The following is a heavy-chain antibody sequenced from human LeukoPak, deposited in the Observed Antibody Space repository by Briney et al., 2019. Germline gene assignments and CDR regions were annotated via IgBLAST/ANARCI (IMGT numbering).Heavy chain of an antibody. CDR1: GFTFSSYG. J-gene: IGHJ4*02. CDR3: AKDRQEMATIWYYFDY. V-gene: IGHV3-30*18. D-gene: IGHD5-24*01. CDR2: ISYDGSNK. Sequence: GGSLRLSCAASGFTFSSYGMHWVRQAPGKGLEWVAVISYDGSNKYYADSVKGRFTISRDNSKNTPYLQMNSLRAEDTAVYYCAKDRQEMATIWYYFDYWGQGTLVTVSS.